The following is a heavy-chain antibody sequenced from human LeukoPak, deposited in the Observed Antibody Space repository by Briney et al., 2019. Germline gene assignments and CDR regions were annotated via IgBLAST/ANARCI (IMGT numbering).Heavy chain of an antibody. CDR1: GFTFRSYW. Sequence: GGSLRLSCAASGFTFRSYWMHWVRQVPGKGLVRVSRINSDGSSRNYADSVEGRFTISRDNAKNTLYLQMNSLRAEDTAVYYCARDGYCSSTSCPFKSYWGQGTLVTVSS. D-gene: IGHD2-2*01. CDR2: INSDGSSR. CDR3: ARDGYCSSTSCPFKSY. J-gene: IGHJ4*02. V-gene: IGHV3-74*01.